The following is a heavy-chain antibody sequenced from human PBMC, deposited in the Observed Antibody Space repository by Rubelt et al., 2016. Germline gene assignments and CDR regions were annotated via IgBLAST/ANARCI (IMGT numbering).Heavy chain of an antibody. J-gene: IGHJ6*02. D-gene: IGHD3-10*01. CDR3: AKDIQLLWFGESPDYGMDV. V-gene: IGHV3-9*01. Sequence: GYADSVKGRFTISRDNAKNSLYLQMNSLRAEDTALYYCAKDIQLLWFGESPDYGMDVWGQGTTVTVSS.